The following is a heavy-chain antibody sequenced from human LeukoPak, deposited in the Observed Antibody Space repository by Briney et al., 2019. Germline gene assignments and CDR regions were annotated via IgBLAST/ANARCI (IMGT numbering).Heavy chain of an antibody. Sequence: PGGSLRLSCAASGFTFSIYTMSWVRQPPGGGLEWVSGITGGGGGSYYADSVKGRFTISRDNSKNTPYLQMNSLRDEDTAVYYCAKDPPTGGSWSSDYWGQGTLVTVSS. D-gene: IGHD6-13*01. CDR1: GFTFSIYT. J-gene: IGHJ4*02. V-gene: IGHV3-23*01. CDR2: ITGGGGGS. CDR3: AKDPPTGGSWSSDY.